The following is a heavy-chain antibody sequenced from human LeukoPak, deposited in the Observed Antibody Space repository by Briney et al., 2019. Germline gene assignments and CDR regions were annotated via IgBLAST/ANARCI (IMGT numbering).Heavy chain of an antibody. CDR3: ARLKKGFTFDY. Sequence: SETLSLTCTVSGGSISSGSYYWSWIRQPAGTGLEWIGRIYTSGSTNYNPSLKSRVTISVYTSKNQFSLKLSSVTAADTAVYYCARLKKGFTFDYWRQGTLVTVSS. CDR1: GGSISSGSYY. J-gene: IGHJ4*02. V-gene: IGHV4-61*02. CDR2: IYTSGST.